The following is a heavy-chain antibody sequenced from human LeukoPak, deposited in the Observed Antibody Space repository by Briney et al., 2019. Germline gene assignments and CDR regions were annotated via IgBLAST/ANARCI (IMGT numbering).Heavy chain of an antibody. CDR3: ATGLRLTGAFDI. J-gene: IGHJ3*02. CDR2: FDPEDGET. V-gene: IGHV1-24*01. Sequence: ASVKVSCKVSGYTLTELSMHWVRQAPGKGLEWMGGFDPEDGETIYAQKFQGRVTMTEDTSTDTAYMELSSLRSEDTAVYYCATGLRLTGAFDIWGQGTMVTVSS. CDR1: GYTLTELS.